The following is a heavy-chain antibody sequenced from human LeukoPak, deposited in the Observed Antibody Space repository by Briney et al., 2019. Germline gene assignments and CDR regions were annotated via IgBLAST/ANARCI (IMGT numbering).Heavy chain of an antibody. CDR3: ARGRYGDYAFDY. V-gene: IGHV3-21*01. Sequence: PGGSLRLSCAASGFTFSSYSMNWVRQAPGKGLEWVSSISSSSSYIYYADSVKGRFTISRDNAKNSLYLQMNSLRAEDTAVYCCARGRYGDYAFDYWGQGTLVTVSS. D-gene: IGHD4-17*01. CDR2: ISSSSSYI. J-gene: IGHJ4*02. CDR1: GFTFSSYS.